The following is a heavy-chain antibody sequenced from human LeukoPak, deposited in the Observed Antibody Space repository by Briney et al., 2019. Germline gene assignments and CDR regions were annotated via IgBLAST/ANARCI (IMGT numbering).Heavy chain of an antibody. CDR2: IYYSGST. Sequence: SETLSLTCTVSGGSISSYYWSWIRQPPGKGLEWIGYIYYSGSTNYNPSLKSRVTISVDTSKNQFSLKLSSVTAADTAVYYRARENKYSYGPKGFDYWGQGTLVTVSS. CDR1: GGSISSYY. V-gene: IGHV4-59*01. D-gene: IGHD5-18*01. CDR3: ARENKYSYGPKGFDY. J-gene: IGHJ4*02.